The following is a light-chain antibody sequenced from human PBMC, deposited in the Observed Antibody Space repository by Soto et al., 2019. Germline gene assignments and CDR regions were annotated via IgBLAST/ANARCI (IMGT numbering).Light chain of an antibody. V-gene: IGKV3-20*01. CDR1: QTVSSTY. Sequence: EIVLTQSPGTLSLSPGERATLSCRASQTVSSTYLAWYQQTPGQAPRLLIYGSSSRATGIPDRFTGSGSGTDFTLTISSLQSEDFAVYYCQQYFSYPLTFGGGTKVEIK. CDR2: GSS. J-gene: IGKJ4*01. CDR3: QQYFSYPLT.